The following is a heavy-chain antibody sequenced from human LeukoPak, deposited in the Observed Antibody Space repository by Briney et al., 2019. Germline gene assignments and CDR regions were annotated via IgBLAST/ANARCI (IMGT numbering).Heavy chain of an antibody. J-gene: IGHJ3*02. CDR3: AKDRQVATPPQAGSFDI. Sequence: GGSLRLSCAASGFTFDDYAMHWVRQAPGKGLEWVSGISWNSGSIGYADSVKGRFTISRDNAKNSLYLQMNSLRAEDTALYYCAKDRQVATPPQAGSFDIWGQGTMVTVSS. CDR2: ISWNSGSI. CDR1: GFTFDDYA. D-gene: IGHD5-12*01. V-gene: IGHV3-9*01.